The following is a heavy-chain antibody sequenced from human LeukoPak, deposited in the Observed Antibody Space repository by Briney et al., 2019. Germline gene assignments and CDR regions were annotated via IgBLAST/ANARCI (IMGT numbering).Heavy chain of an antibody. Sequence: PSETLSLTCTVSGGSISSSSYYWGWIRQPPGKGLEWIGSIYYSGSTYYNPSLKSRVTISVDTSKNQFSLKLSSVTAADTAVYYCARRAGYYDGSGYWGQGVIDYWGQGTLVTVSS. CDR3: ARRAGYYDGSGYWGQGVIDY. CDR1: GGSISSSSYY. D-gene: IGHD3-22*01. V-gene: IGHV4-39*01. CDR2: IYYSGST. J-gene: IGHJ4*02.